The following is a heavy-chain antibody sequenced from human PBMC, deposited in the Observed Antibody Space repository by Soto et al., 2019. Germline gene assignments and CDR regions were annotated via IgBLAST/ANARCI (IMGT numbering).Heavy chain of an antibody. Sequence: GGSLRLSCAASGFTVSSNYMSWVRQAPGKGLEWVSVIYSGGSTYYAGSVKGRFTISRDNSKNTLYLQMNSLRAEDTAVYYCARGVVTPFNYYYYGMDVWGQGTTVTVSS. V-gene: IGHV3-53*01. CDR1: GFTVSSNY. J-gene: IGHJ6*02. CDR3: ARGVVTPFNYYYYGMDV. CDR2: IYSGGST. D-gene: IGHD2-21*02.